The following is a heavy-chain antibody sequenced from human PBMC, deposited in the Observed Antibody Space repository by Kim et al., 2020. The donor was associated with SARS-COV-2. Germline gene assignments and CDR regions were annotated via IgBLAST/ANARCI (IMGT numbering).Heavy chain of an antibody. V-gene: IGHV4-31*03. CDR3: ARAFSSSWYYFDY. CDR2: IYYSGST. D-gene: IGHD6-13*01. CDR1: GGSISSGGYY. Sequence: SETLSLTCTVSGGSISSGGYYWSWIRQHPGKGLEWIGYIYYSGSTYYNPSLKSRVTISVDTSKNQFSLKLSSVTAADTAVYYCARAFSSSWYYFDYWGQGTLVTVSS. J-gene: IGHJ4*02.